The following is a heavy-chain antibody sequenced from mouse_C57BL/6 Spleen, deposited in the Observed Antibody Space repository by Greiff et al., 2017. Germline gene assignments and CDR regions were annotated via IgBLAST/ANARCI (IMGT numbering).Heavy chain of an antibody. CDR1: GYTFTSYW. CDR3: ASVVPLLIQSDCYFDV. J-gene: IGHJ1*03. CDR2: IDPSDSYT. D-gene: IGHD1-1*01. V-gene: IGHV1-69*01. Sequence: QVQLQQPGAELVMPGASVKLSCKASGYTFTSYWMHWVKQRPGQGLEWIGEIDPSDSYTNYNQKFKGKSTLTVDKSSSTAYMQLSSLTSETSAVYYVASVVPLLIQSDCYFDVWGTGTTVTVSS.